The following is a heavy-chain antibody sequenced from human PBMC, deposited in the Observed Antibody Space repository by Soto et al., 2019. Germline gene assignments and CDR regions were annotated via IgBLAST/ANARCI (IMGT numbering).Heavy chain of an antibody. J-gene: IGHJ3*02. CDR3: ARDIYGDDYHDAFDI. CDR1: DGSINSYY. Sequence: SETLSLTCSVSDGSINSYYWSWIRQPPGKGLEWIGYIYYSGSTNYNPSLKSRVTISVDTSKNQFSLKLSSVTAADTAVYYCARDIYGDDYHDAFDIWGQGTMVTVSS. D-gene: IGHD4-17*01. CDR2: IYYSGST. V-gene: IGHV4-59*01.